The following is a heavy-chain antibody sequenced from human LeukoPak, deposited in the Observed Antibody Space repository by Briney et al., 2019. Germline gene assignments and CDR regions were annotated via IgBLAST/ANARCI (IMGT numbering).Heavy chain of an antibody. V-gene: IGHV3-23*01. CDR2: ISGSGGST. J-gene: IGHJ4*02. Sequence: PGGSLRLSCAASGFTFSSYAMSWVRQAPGKGLEWVSAISGSGGSTYYADSVKGRFTISRDNSKNTLYLQMNSLRAEDTAVYYCAKSEPRSGSWYRGLVDYWGQGTLVTVSS. D-gene: IGHD6-13*01. CDR1: GFTFSSYA. CDR3: AKSEPRSGSWYRGLVDY.